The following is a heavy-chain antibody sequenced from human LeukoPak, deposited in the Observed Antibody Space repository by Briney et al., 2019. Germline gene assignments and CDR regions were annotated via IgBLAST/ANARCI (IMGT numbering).Heavy chain of an antibody. V-gene: IGHV3-7*01. J-gene: IGHJ3*02. CDR3: AREGTLDIVVVVATDALDI. CDR2: IKQDGSEK. D-gene: IGHD2-15*01. Sequence: GGSLRLSCAASGFTFSSYWMSWVRQAPGKGLEWVANIKQDGSEKYYVDSVKGRFTISRDNAKNSLCLQMNSLRAEDTAVYYCAREGTLDIVVVVATDALDIWGQGTMVTVSS. CDR1: GFTFSSYW.